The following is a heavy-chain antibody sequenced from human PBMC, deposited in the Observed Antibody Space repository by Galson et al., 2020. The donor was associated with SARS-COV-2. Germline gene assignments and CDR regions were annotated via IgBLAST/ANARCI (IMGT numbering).Heavy chain of an antibody. CDR2: ISGRGSST. V-gene: IGHV3-23*01. Sequence: QTGGSLRISCAASGFTFSSYAMSWVRQAPGKGLEWVSAISGRGSSTYYADSVKGRFTISRDNSKNTLYLQMNSLRAEDTAVYYCAKDVTYYDFWSGAPEAKPEYYDGMDVWGQGTTVTVSS. J-gene: IGHJ6*02. CDR3: AKDVTYYDFWSGAPEAKPEYYDGMDV. D-gene: IGHD3-3*01. CDR1: GFTFSSYA.